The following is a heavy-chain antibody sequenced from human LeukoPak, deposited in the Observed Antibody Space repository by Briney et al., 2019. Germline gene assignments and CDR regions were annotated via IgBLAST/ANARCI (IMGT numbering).Heavy chain of an antibody. D-gene: IGHD4-17*01. CDR1: GFTFSSYS. J-gene: IGHJ4*02. Sequence: GGSLRLSCAASGFTFSSYSMNWVRQAPGRGLEWVSSISSSSSYIYYADSVKGRFTISRDNAKNSLYLQMNSLRAEDTAVYYCAREDGDYVFDYWGQGTLVTVSS. V-gene: IGHV3-21*01. CDR2: ISSSSSYI. CDR3: AREDGDYVFDY.